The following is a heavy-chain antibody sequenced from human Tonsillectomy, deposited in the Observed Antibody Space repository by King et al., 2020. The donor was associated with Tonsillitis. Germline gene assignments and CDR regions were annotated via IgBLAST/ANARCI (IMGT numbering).Heavy chain of an antibody. CDR2: INHSGST. CDR3: ARVKLSWTYAFDI. CDR1: GGSFSGYY. Sequence: VQLPQWGAGLLKPSETLSLTCAVYGGSFSGYYWSWIRQPPGKGLEWIGEINHSGSTNYNPSLKSRVTISVDTSKNQFSLKLSSVTAADTAVYYCARVKLSWTYAFDIWGQGTMVTVSS. D-gene: IGHD6-13*01. V-gene: IGHV4-34*01. J-gene: IGHJ3*02.